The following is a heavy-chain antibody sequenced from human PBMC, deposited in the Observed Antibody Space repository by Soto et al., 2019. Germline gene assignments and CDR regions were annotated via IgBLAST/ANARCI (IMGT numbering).Heavy chain of an antibody. CDR2: IYYSGNT. J-gene: IGHJ6*02. V-gene: IGHV4-59*01. CDR1: GGSISSYY. D-gene: IGHD6-13*01. Sequence: SETLSLTCTVSGGSISSYYWSWIRQPPGKGLEWIGYIYYSGNTNYNPSLKSRVTISLDTSKSQFSLKLSSVTAADTAVYYCARGPPYSSSWSNYYGMDVWGQGTTVTVSS. CDR3: ARGPPYSSSWSNYYGMDV.